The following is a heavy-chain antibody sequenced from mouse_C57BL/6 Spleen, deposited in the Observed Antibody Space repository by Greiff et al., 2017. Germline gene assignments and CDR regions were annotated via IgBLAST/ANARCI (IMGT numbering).Heavy chain of an antibody. J-gene: IGHJ2*01. CDR3: ARDRGITPYFDY. CDR1: GYSITSGYY. D-gene: IGHD1-1*01. CDR2: ISYDGSN. V-gene: IGHV3-6*01. Sequence: DVQLLESGPGLVKPSQSLSLTCSVTGYSITSGYYWNWIRQFPGNKLEWMGYISYDGSNNYNPSLKNRISITRDTSKNQFFLKLNSVTTEDTATYYCARDRGITPYFDYWGQGTTLTVSS.